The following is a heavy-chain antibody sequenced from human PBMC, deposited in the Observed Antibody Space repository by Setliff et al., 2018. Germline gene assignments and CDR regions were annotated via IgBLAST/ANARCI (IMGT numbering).Heavy chain of an antibody. Sequence: AAGSLSLSCAASGFTFSSYGMNWVRLAPGKGLEWVSYISSGSSTYYADSVKGRFNISSDNAKNSVFLQMNSLRAEDTAVYYCATSDWFHWGQGTLVTVSS. J-gene: IGHJ4*02. V-gene: IGHV3-48*01. CDR2: ISSGSST. CDR3: ATSDWFH. D-gene: IGHD3-9*01. CDR1: GFTFSSYG.